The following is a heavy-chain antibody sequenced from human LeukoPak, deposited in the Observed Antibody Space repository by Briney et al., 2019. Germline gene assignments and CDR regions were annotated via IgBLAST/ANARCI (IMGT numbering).Heavy chain of an antibody. D-gene: IGHD3-10*01. CDR3: ARHSPRGRLVTMVRGSTSRYSRQYYFDY. CDR1: GGSISSYY. CDR2: IYTSGST. V-gene: IGHV4-4*07. Sequence: SETLSLTCTVSGGSISSYYWSWIRQPAGKGLEWIGRIYTSGSTNYNPSLKSRVTISVDTSKNQFSLKLSSVTAADTAVYYCARHSPRGRLVTMVRGSTSRYSRQYYFDYWGQGTLVTVSS. J-gene: IGHJ4*02.